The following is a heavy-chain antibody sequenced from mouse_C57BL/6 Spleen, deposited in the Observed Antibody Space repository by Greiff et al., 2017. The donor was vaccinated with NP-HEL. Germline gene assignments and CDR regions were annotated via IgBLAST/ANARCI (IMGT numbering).Heavy chain of an antibody. Sequence: VQLKESGPVLVKPGASVKMSCKASGYTFTDYYMNWVKQSHGKSLEWIGVINPYNGGTSYNQKFKGKATLTVDKSSSTAYMELNSLTSEDSAVYYCARSHLKGYFDVWGTGTTVTVSS. CDR2: INPYNGGT. J-gene: IGHJ1*03. V-gene: IGHV1-19*01. CDR1: GYTFTDYY. CDR3: ARSHLKGYFDV.